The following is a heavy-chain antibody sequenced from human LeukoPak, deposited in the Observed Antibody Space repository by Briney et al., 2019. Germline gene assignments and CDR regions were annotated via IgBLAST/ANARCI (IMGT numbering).Heavy chain of an antibody. J-gene: IGHJ4*02. Sequence: ASVKVSCKVSGYTLTELSMHWVRQAPGKGLEWMGGFDPEDGETIYAQKFQGRVTMTEDTSTDTAYMELSSLRSEDTAVYYCAISSDPLVGATTIDYWGQGTLVTVSS. CDR3: AISSDPLVGATTIDY. D-gene: IGHD1-26*01. V-gene: IGHV1-24*01. CDR1: GYTLTELS. CDR2: FDPEDGET.